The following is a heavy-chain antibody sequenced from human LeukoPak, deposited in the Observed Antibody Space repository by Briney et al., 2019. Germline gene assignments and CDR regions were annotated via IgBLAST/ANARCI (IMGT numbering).Heavy chain of an antibody. V-gene: IGHV4-61*09. CDR2: VFTTGVS. D-gene: IGHD1-26*01. J-gene: IGHJ3*01. CDR1: GGSISSGSYF. CDR3: ARAPVPEWELRLKGAFDR. Sequence: SETLSLTCTVSGGSISSGSYFWSWIRQPAGKGLEWIGHVFTTGVSTHNPSLSSRVSISLDTSKNQFSLSLSSVTAADTAIYYCARAPVPEWELRLKGAFDRWGQGTVVTVSS.